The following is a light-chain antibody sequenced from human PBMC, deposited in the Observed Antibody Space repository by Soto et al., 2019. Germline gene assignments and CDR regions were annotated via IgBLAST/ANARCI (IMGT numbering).Light chain of an antibody. J-gene: IGLJ1*01. CDR2: EVR. CDR1: SSDVGAYNY. V-gene: IGLV2-14*01. Sequence: SVLTQPASVSGSPGQSITISCTGTSSDVGAYNYVSWYQHHPGKAPKLMIYEVRNRPSGVSNRFSGSKSGNTASLTISGLQAEDEADYYCSSYTSSTTRVFGTGTKVTV. CDR3: SSYTSSTTRV.